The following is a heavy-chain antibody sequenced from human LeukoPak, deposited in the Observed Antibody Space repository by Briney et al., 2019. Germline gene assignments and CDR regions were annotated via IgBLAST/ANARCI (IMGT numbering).Heavy chain of an antibody. D-gene: IGHD3-3*01. CDR3: AGGSRFGVVGRDAFDI. J-gene: IGHJ3*02. CDR1: GFTFSRYS. Sequence: PGGSLRLSCAASGFTFSRYSMNWVRQAPGKGLEWVSSISISSNYIYYADSVKGRFTISRDNAKNSLYLQMNSLRAEDTAVYYCAGGSRFGVVGRDAFDIWGQGTMVTVSS. CDR2: ISISSNYI. V-gene: IGHV3-21*01.